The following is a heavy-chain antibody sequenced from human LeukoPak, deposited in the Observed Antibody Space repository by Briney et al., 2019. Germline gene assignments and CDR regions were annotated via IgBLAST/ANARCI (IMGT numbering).Heavy chain of an antibody. CDR1: GFTFSSYA. D-gene: IGHD2-15*01. Sequence: PGGSLRLSCAASGFTFSSYAMSWVRQAPGKGLEWVSAISGSGGSTYYADSVKGRFTISRDNSKNTLYLQMNSLRAEDTAVYYCARVKDCSGGSCSRDAFDIWGQGTMVTVSS. J-gene: IGHJ3*02. V-gene: IGHV3-23*01. CDR2: ISGSGGST. CDR3: ARVKDCSGGSCSRDAFDI.